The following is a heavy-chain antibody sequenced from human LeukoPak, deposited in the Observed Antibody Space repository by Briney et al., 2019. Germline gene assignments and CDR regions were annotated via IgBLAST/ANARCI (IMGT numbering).Heavy chain of an antibody. CDR2: VNGDGSIT. CDR1: GFTFSSYW. Sequence: GGSLRLSCAASGFTFSSYWMHWVHQAPGKGLVWLSRVNGDGSITTYADSVRGRFTISRDNAKNTLYLQMNSLRAEDTAVYYCARRGLVPAFDIWGQGTMVSVTS. D-gene: IGHD3-10*02. J-gene: IGHJ3*02. CDR3: ARRGLVPAFDI. V-gene: IGHV3-74*01.